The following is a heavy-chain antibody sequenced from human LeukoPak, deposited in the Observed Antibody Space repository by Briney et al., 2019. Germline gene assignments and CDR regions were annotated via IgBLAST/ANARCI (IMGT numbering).Heavy chain of an antibody. Sequence: KASETLSLTCTVSGGSISSGGYYWSWIRQPPGKGLEWIGYIYHSGSTYYNPSLKSRVTISVDRSKNQFSLKLSSVTAADTAVYYCARVKYSSSSVQYFDYWGQGTLVTVSS. D-gene: IGHD6-6*01. CDR3: ARVKYSSSSVQYFDY. J-gene: IGHJ4*02. CDR2: IYHSGST. CDR1: GGSISSGGYY. V-gene: IGHV4-30-2*01.